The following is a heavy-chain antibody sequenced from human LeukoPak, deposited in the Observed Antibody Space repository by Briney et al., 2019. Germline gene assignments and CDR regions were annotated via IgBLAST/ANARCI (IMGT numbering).Heavy chain of an antibody. J-gene: IGHJ4*02. CDR1: GFTVSSNY. Sequence: GGSLRLSCAASGFTVSSNYMSWVRQAPGKGLEWVSVIYSGGSTYYADSVKGRFTISRDNSKNTLYLQMNSLRAEDTAVYYCAKERKTSSGWYEGSDYWGQGTLVTVSS. CDR3: AKERKTSSGWYEGSDY. V-gene: IGHV3-66*01. CDR2: IYSGGST. D-gene: IGHD6-19*01.